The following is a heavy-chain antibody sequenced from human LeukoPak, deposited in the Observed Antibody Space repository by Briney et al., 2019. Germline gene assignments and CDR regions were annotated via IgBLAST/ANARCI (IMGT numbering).Heavy chain of an antibody. Sequence: ASVKVSCKASGGTFSGYSIACVRQAPGQGLEWMGGIIPNFRTSNYAQKFQGRVTFSTDESAGTGYLELSGLRSEDTAVYYCARPKDSNWETLHHWGQGTLVTVSS. CDR1: GGTFSGYS. CDR2: IIPNFRTS. CDR3: ARPKDSNWETLHH. V-gene: IGHV1-69*05. D-gene: IGHD4-11*01. J-gene: IGHJ1*01.